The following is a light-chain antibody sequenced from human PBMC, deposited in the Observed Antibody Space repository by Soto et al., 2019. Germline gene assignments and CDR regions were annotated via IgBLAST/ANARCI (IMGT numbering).Light chain of an antibody. CDR3: LQHYNFPYT. Sequence: AIQMTQSPSSLSASVGDRVTITCRASQGIRSDLGWYQQRPGKAPKLLIYAASSLQSGVPSRFSGGVSGTDFTLTISSLQPEDFASYYCLQHYNFPYTFGQGTKLEIK. CDR2: AAS. CDR1: QGIRSD. J-gene: IGKJ2*01. V-gene: IGKV1-6*01.